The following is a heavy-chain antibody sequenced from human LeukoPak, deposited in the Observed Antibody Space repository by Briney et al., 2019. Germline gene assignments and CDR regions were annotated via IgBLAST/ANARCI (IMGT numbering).Heavy chain of an antibody. CDR1: GFTFRNYA. CDR3: ARDSTVFDAFDI. Sequence: GGPLRLSCAASGFTFRNYAMHWVRQAPGKGLEYVSGISKNGGTTSYGNSVKGRFTISRDTPKNTLYLQMGSLRAEDMAIYYCARDSTVFDAFDIWGQGTMVTVS. J-gene: IGHJ3*02. V-gene: IGHV3-64*01. CDR2: ISKNGGTT. D-gene: IGHD4-17*01.